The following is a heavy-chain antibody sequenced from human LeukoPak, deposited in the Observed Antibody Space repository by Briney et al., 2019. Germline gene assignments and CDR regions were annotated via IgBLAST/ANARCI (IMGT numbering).Heavy chain of an antibody. V-gene: IGHV1-8*01. CDR2: MNPNSGNT. Sequence: GASVKVSCKASGYTFTSYDINWVRQATGQGLEWMGWMNPNSGNTGYAQKFQGRVTITMDTSASTAYMELSSLRSEDTAVYYCARDHVVGLAPFDPWGQGTLVTVSS. CDR3: ARDHVVGLAPFDP. D-gene: IGHD2-15*01. CDR1: GYTFTSYD. J-gene: IGHJ5*02.